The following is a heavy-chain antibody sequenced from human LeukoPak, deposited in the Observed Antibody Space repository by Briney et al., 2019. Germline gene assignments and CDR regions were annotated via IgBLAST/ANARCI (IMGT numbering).Heavy chain of an antibody. J-gene: IGHJ3*02. V-gene: IGHV1-2*06. CDR3: ARGPYDYVWRNYRYTGDAFDI. Sequence: GASVKVSCKASGYTFTAYYMHWVRQAPGQGLEWMGRINPDRGGTNYAQKFQGRVTMTRDKSISTAYMELTSLRSDDTAVYYCARGPYDYVWRNYRYTGDAFDIWGHGTVVTVSS. CDR2: INPDRGGT. CDR1: GYTFTAYY. D-gene: IGHD3-16*02.